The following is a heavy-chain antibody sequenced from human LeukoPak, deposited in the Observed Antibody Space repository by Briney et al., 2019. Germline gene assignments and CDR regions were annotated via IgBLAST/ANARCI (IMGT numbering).Heavy chain of an antibody. CDR1: GFTFSSYA. J-gene: IGHJ4*02. CDR2: ISGSGGST. Sequence: TGGSLRLSCAASGFTFSSYAMSWVRQAPGKGLEWVSAISGSGGSTYYADSVKGRFTISRDNSKNTLYLQMNSLRAEDTAVYYCARGHTAMVMLGYWGQGTLVTVSS. CDR3: ARGHTAMVMLGY. V-gene: IGHV3-23*01. D-gene: IGHD5-18*01.